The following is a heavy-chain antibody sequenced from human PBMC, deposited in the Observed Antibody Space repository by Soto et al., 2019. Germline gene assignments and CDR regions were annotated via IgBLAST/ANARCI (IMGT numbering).Heavy chain of an antibody. CDR2: ISPSGDTT. CDR3: ARVRDLDY. V-gene: IGHV1-46*01. CDR1: GDTFTKNY. J-gene: IGHJ4*01. Sequence: ASVKVSCKASGDTFTKNYIHWVRQAPGQGLEWMGSISPSGDTTFYAPRFQGRVTLTRDTSTSTVYMDLSSLTSEDTAMYYCARVRDLDYWGQGTLVTVSS.